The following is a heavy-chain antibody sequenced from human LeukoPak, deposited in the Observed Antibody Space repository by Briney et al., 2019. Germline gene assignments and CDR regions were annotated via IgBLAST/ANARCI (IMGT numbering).Heavy chain of an antibody. CDR1: RFTFNSYA. CDR2: ISGGVGST. Sequence: GGSLRLSCAASRFTFNSYAMSWVRQAPGKGLEWVSVISGGVGSTSYADSVKGRFTISRDNSKNTLYLQMNSLRAEDTAVYYCAKDHLRGQWLVAVGMDVWGQGTTVTVSS. V-gene: IGHV3-23*01. D-gene: IGHD6-19*01. J-gene: IGHJ6*02. CDR3: AKDHLRGQWLVAVGMDV.